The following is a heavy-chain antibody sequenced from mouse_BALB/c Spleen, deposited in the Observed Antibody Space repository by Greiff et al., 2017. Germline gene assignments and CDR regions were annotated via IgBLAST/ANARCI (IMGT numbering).Heavy chain of an antibody. D-gene: IGHD1-1*01. CDR3: ARRYGSSYDAMDY. CDR2: ISSGGSYT. Sequence: EVKLVESGGDLVKPGGSLKLSCAASGFTFSSYGMSWVRQTPDKRLEWVATISSGGSYTYYPDSVKGRVTISRDNAKNTLYLQMSSLKSEDTAMYYCARRYGSSYDAMDYWGQGTSVTVSS. CDR1: GFTFSSYG. J-gene: IGHJ4*01. V-gene: IGHV5-6*02.